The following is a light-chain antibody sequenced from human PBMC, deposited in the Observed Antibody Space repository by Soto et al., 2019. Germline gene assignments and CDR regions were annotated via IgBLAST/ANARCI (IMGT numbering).Light chain of an antibody. CDR3: QSYDSSLSGSV. V-gene: IGLV1-40*01. CDR1: SSNIGARYV. J-gene: IGLJ1*01. CDR2: GVN. Sequence: QSALTQPASVSGSPGQSITISCTGSSSNIGARYVVYWYQQLPGTAPKLLVSGVNDRPSGVPDRFSGSTSGTSASLAITGLQAEDEADYYCQSYDSSLSGSVFGTGTKLTVL.